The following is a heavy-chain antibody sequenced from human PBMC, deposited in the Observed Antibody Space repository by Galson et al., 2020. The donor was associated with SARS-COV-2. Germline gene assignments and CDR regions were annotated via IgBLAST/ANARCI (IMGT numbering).Heavy chain of an antibody. CDR2: IYYSGST. Sequence: SQTLSLTCTVSGGSISSSSYYWGWIRQPPGKGLEWIGSIYYSGSTYYNPSLKSRVTISVDTSKNQFSLKLSSVTAADTAVYYCAREGRRYYYDSSGYQYYYYGMDVWGQGTTVTVSS. V-gene: IGHV4-39*07. CDR1: GGSISSSSYY. CDR3: AREGRRYYYDSSGYQYYYYGMDV. J-gene: IGHJ6*02. D-gene: IGHD3-22*01.